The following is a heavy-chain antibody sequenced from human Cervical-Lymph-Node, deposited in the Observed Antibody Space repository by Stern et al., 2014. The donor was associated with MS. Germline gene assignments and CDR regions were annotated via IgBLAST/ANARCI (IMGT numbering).Heavy chain of an antibody. V-gene: IGHV3-30*18. CDR2: ISFDGSEK. CDR1: GFSFSSYG. Sequence: VQLEESGGGVVQPGRSLRLSCAVSGFSFSSYGLHWVRQAPGKGLEGVAGISFDGSEKYYADSVKSRITISRDNSKNTLYLQVSSLRAEDTALYYCAKGRRYSNSFFDYWGQGTLVTVSS. D-gene: IGHD6-6*01. CDR3: AKGRRYSNSFFDY. J-gene: IGHJ4*02.